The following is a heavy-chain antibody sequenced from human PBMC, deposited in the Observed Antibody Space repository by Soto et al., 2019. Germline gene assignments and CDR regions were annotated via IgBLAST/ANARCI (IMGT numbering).Heavy chain of an antibody. CDR3: ASGTTVTTSDAFDI. CDR1: GYTLTELS. D-gene: IGHD4-17*01. Sequence: ASVKVSCKVSGYTLTELSMHWVRQAPGKGLEWMGGFDPEEGETIYAQKFQGRVTMTEDTSTDTAYMDLSSLLSEDTAVYYCASGTTVTTSDAFDIWGQGTMVTVSS. CDR2: FDPEEGET. J-gene: IGHJ3*02. V-gene: IGHV1-24*01.